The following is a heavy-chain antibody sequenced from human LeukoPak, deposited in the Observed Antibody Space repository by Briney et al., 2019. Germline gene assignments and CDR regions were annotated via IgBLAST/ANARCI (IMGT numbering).Heavy chain of an antibody. Sequence: SGGSLRLSCAASGFIFSSYAMNWVRQAPGKGLEWVSAISGSGGSTYYADSVKGRFTISRDNSKNTLYLQMSSLRAEDTAVYYCARDQSSSWYVAWFDPWGQGTLVTVSS. V-gene: IGHV3-23*01. CDR1: GFIFSSYA. D-gene: IGHD6-13*01. CDR3: ARDQSSSWYVAWFDP. CDR2: ISGSGGST. J-gene: IGHJ5*02.